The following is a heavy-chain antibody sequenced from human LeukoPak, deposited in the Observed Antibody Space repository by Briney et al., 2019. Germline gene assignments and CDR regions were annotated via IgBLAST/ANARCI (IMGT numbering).Heavy chain of an antibody. CDR3: ARDLAVGGADY. J-gene: IGHJ4*02. V-gene: IGHV4-34*01. Sequence: SETLSLTCAVYGGSLSGDDWSWSRRPPGKGLEWIGEINHSGSTNYNPSLKSRVTISVDTSKNQFSLKLTSVTAADTAVYYCARDLAVGGADYWGQGTLVTVSS. CDR2: INHSGST. D-gene: IGHD3-10*01. CDR1: GGSLSGDD.